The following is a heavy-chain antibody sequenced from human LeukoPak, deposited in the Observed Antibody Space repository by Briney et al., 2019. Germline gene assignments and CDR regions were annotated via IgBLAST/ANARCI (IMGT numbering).Heavy chain of an antibody. Sequence: SETLSLTCTVSGGSISSSSYYWGWIRQPPGKGLVWIGSIYYSGSTYYNPSLKSRVTISVDTSKNQFSLKLNYVTAADTAVYYCVRRGYSYGLFDYWGQGTLVTVSS. D-gene: IGHD5-18*01. CDR1: GGSISSSSYY. CDR2: IYYSGST. CDR3: VRRGYSYGLFDY. V-gene: IGHV4-39*01. J-gene: IGHJ4*02.